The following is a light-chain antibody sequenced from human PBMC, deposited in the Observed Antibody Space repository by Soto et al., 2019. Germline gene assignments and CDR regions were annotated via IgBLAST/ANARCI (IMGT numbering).Light chain of an antibody. J-gene: IGKJ2*01. CDR3: QLYCSYPYT. V-gene: IGKV1-8*01. CDR1: QDISSY. Sequence: AIRMTQSPSSFSASTGDRVTITCRASQDISSYLAWYQQKVGKAPKLLIYAAATLQRGAPSRFSGSGSGTDFTLTLSRLQSEDFATYYCQLYCSYPYTFGHGTKLQ. CDR2: AAA.